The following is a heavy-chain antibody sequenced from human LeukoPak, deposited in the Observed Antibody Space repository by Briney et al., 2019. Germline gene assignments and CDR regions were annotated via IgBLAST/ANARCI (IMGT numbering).Heavy chain of an antibody. J-gene: IGHJ4*02. Sequence: GESLKISCKGSGYSFTSSWIGWVRQMPGKGLEWMGIIYPGDSETIYSPSFQGQVTISADTSITTAYLQWSSLKASDTAIYYCARQRHFDFWGQGTLVTVSS. CDR3: ARQRHFDF. CDR2: IYPGDSET. CDR1: GYSFTSSW. V-gene: IGHV5-51*01.